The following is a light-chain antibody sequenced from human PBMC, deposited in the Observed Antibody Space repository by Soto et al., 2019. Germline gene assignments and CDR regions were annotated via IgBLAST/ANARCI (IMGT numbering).Light chain of an antibody. J-gene: IGKJ2*01. CDR1: QSISSS. CDR3: QHYNDWPYT. CDR2: GAS. V-gene: IGKV3-15*01. Sequence: EIVMAQSPATLYVSPGERATLSCRASQSISSSLAWYQQKPGQAPRLLIYGASTRATGIPARFSGSGSGTEFILTISYLQSEDFALYYCQHYNDWPYTFGQGTKLEIK.